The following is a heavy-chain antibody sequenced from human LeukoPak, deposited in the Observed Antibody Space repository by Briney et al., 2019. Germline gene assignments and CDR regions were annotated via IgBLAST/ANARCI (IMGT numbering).Heavy chain of an antibody. CDR1: GYTFTSYG. D-gene: IGHD5-18*01. V-gene: IGHV1-18*01. CDR3: ARDVDTSMAYYSDC. J-gene: IGHJ4*02. Sequence: ASVKVYCKASGYTFTSYGISWVRQAPGQGLEWMGWISAYNGNTNYAQRVQGRVTMTTDTSTSTAYMELRSLRSDDTAVYYCARDVDTSMAYYSDCWGQGTLVTVSS. CDR2: ISAYNGNT.